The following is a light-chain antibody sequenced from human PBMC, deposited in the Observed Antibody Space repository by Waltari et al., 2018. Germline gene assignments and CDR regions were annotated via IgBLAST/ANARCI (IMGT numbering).Light chain of an antibody. CDR3: QQTFITPPWT. V-gene: IGKV1-39*01. J-gene: IGKJ1*01. CDR1: QNLNVY. CDR2: AAS. Sequence: DIQMTQSPSSLSASVGDRVTITCRASQNLNVYLNWYQQKPGTAPKLLIHAASTLQGGVPSRFSGSGSGTHFTLTINRLQPEDFATYYCQQTFITPPWTFGQGTKVEV.